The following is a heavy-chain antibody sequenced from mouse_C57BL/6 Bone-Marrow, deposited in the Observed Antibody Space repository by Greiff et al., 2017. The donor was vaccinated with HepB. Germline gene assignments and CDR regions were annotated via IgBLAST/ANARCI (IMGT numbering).Heavy chain of an antibody. Sequence: EVKVEESGPGLVKPSQSLSLTCSVTGYSITSGYYWNWIRQFPGNKLEWMGYISYDGSNNYNPSLKNRISITRDTSKNQFFLKLNSVTTEDTATYYCARGLVFDYWGQGTTLTVSS. D-gene: IGHD3-3*01. J-gene: IGHJ2*01. CDR2: ISYDGSN. CDR3: ARGLVFDY. V-gene: IGHV3-6*01. CDR1: GYSITSGYY.